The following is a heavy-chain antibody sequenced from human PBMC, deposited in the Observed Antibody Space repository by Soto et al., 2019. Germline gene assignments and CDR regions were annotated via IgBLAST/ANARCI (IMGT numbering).Heavy chain of an antibody. Sequence: QVQLVQSGAEVKKPGSSVKVSCKASGGTFSSYTISWVRQAPGQGLEWMGRIIPILGIANYAQKFQGRVTVTADKSTSTPYMELSSLRSEDTAVYYCARTHLSPPYSSGCVFCPWFDPWGQGTLVPVSS. CDR1: GGTFSSYT. CDR2: IIPILGIA. J-gene: IGHJ5*02. D-gene: IGHD6-19*01. V-gene: IGHV1-69*02. CDR3: ARTHLSPPYSSGCVFCPWFDP.